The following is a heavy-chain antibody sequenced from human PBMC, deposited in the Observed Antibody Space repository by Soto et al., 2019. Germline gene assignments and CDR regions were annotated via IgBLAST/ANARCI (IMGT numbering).Heavy chain of an antibody. CDR1: GFTFSSYA. CDR3: ARVFGGIAVALSSMDV. V-gene: IGHV3-30-3*01. J-gene: IGHJ6*02. D-gene: IGHD6-19*01. Sequence: PGGSLRLSCAASGFTFSSYAMHWVRQAPGKGLEWVAVISYDGSNKYYADSVKGRFTISRDNSKNTLYLQMNSLRAEDTAVYYCARVFGGIAVALSSMDVWGQGTTVTVSS. CDR2: ISYDGSNK.